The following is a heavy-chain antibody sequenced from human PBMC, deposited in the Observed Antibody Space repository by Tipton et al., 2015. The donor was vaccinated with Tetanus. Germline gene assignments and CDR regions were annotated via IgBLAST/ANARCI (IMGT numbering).Heavy chain of an antibody. D-gene: IGHD6-19*01. V-gene: IGHV3-23*01. J-gene: IGHJ4*02. CDR2: ITGGNT. CDR1: GFSFSNYA. CDR3: ATLPKQWLANFGY. Sequence: SLRLSCAASGFSFSNYAMSWVRQAPGKGLEWVSGITGGNTYYADSVKGRFTISRDNSKNTLSLQMNSLRGEDTAVYFCATLPKQWLANFGYWGQGTLVTVSS.